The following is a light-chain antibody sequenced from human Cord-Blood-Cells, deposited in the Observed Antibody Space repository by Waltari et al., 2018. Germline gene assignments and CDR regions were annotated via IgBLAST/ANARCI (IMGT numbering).Light chain of an antibody. CDR1: QSISSY. CDR3: QQSYSTPLT. J-gene: IGKJ4*01. CDR2: AAS. V-gene: IGKV1-39*01. Sequence: DIQMTQSQSSLSASVGDRVTITCRASQSISSYLNWYQQKPGKAPKLLIYAASILQSGVPSRFSGSGSGTDFTLTISSLQPEDFATYYCQQSYSTPLTFGGGTKVEIK.